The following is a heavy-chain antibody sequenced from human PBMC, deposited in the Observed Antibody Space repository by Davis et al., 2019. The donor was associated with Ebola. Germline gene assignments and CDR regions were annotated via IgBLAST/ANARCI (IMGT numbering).Heavy chain of an antibody. Sequence: GESLKISCAASGFTFSDYYMSWIRQAPGKGLEWVSYISSSGSTIYYADSVKGRFTISRDNAKNSLYLQMNSLRAEDTAVYYCASPEYSSSWEDDAFDIWGQGTMVTVSS. J-gene: IGHJ3*02. CDR3: ASPEYSSSWEDDAFDI. D-gene: IGHD6-13*01. CDR1: GFTFSDYY. V-gene: IGHV3-11*01. CDR2: ISSSGSTI.